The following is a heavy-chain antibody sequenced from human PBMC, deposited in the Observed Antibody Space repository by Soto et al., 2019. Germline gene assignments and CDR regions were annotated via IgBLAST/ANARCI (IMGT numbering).Heavy chain of an antibody. CDR1: GFTVSSNY. J-gene: IGHJ6*02. Sequence: EVQLVESGGGLVQPGGSLGLSCAASGFTVSSNYMSWVRQAPGKGLEWVSVIYSGGSTYYADSVKGRFTISRHNSKNTLYLQMNSLRAEDTAVYYCARDPGAWFYYGMDVWGQGTTVTVSS. D-gene: IGHD3-22*01. CDR2: IYSGGST. CDR3: ARDPGAWFYYGMDV. V-gene: IGHV3-53*04.